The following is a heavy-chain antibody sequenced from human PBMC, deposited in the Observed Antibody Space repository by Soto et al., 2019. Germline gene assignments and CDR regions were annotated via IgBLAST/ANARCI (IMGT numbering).Heavy chain of an antibody. CDR3: ARVWVYATNRFDP. D-gene: IGHD2-8*01. Sequence: SETLSLTCAVSGGSISSSNWWSWVRQPPGKGLEWIGEIYHSGSTNYNPSLKSRVTISVDKSKNQFSLKLSSVTAADTAVYYCARVWVYATNRFDPWGQGNLVTVSS. J-gene: IGHJ5*02. V-gene: IGHV4-4*02. CDR1: GGSISSSNW. CDR2: IYHSGST.